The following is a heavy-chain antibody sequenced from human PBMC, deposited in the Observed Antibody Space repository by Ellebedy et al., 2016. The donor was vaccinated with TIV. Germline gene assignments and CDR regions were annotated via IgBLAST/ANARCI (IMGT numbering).Heavy chain of an antibody. CDR1: GFTFNSNW. CDR3: ARGIDCSGRSCSRALDY. D-gene: IGHD2-15*01. V-gene: IGHV3-74*01. J-gene: IGHJ4*02. CDR2: INSDGNTT. Sequence: GGSLRLXXAASGFTFNSNWMHWVRQAPGKGLVWVSRINSDGNTTSYADSVKGRFTISRDNAKNTLYLQMNSLRAEDTAVYYCARGIDCSGRSCSRALDYWGQGTLVTVSS.